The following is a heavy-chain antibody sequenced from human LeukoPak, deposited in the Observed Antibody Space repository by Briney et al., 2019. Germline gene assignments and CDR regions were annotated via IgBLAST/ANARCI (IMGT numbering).Heavy chain of an antibody. Sequence: SETLSLTCTVSGGSITNYYWSWIRQPPGKGLEWIGYISYSGSTNYSPSLKSRVTISVDTSKNQFSLKLSSVTAADTAVYYCARLTTVVTGFDYWGQGTLVTVSS. CDR3: ARLTTVVTGFDY. J-gene: IGHJ4*02. V-gene: IGHV4-59*08. D-gene: IGHD4-23*01. CDR1: GGSITNYY. CDR2: ISYSGST.